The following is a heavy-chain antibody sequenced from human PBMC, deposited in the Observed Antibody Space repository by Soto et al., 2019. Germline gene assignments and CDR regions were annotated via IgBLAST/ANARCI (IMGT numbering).Heavy chain of an antibody. CDR1: GFTFSDYY. CDR2: ISSSSSYT. CDR3: ASLYYYDSSGLI. J-gene: IGHJ4*02. V-gene: IGHV3-11*06. D-gene: IGHD3-22*01. Sequence: QVQLVESGGGLVKPGGSLRLSCAASGFTFSDYYMSWIRQARGKGLEWVSYISSSSSYTNYADSVKGRFTISRDNAKNSLYLQINSLRADDTAVYYCASLYYYDSSGLIWGQGTLVTVSS.